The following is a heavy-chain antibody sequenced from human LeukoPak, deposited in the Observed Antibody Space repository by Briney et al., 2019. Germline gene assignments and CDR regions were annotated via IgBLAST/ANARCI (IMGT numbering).Heavy chain of an antibody. CDR1: GFTFNSYE. CDR2: ISRSDSTI. CDR3: AREVGGWYGGDAFDI. J-gene: IGHJ3*02. V-gene: IGHV3-48*03. Sequence: GGSLRVSCAASGFTFNSYEMNWVRQARGKGLEWVSYISRSDSTIYYADSVKGRFTISRDNAKNSLYLQMNSLRAEDTAVYYCAREVGGWYGGDAFDIWGQGTMVTVSS. D-gene: IGHD6-19*01.